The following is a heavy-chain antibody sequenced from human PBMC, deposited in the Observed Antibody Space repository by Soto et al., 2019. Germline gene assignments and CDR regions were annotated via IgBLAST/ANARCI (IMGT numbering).Heavy chain of an antibody. J-gene: IGHJ5*02. Sequence: QVQLVESGGGVVQPGRSLRLSCAASGFTFSSYAMHWVRQAPGKGLEWVAVISYDGSNKYYADSVKGRFTISRDNSKNTLYLQMNLLRAEDTAVYYCARDIVTVTNDPWGQGTLVTVSS. V-gene: IGHV3-30-3*01. D-gene: IGHD4-17*01. CDR1: GFTFSSYA. CDR2: ISYDGSNK. CDR3: ARDIVTVTNDP.